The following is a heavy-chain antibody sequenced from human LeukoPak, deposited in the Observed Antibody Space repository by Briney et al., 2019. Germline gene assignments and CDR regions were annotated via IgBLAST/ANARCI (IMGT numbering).Heavy chain of an antibody. CDR3: AKDRCGSCYVNWFDP. V-gene: IGHV3-23*01. Sequence: GGALRLSCAASGYTFSSYAMSWVRQGPGKGLEWVSAISGSGGSTYYADSVKGRFTISRDNSKNTLYLQMNSLRAEDTAVYYCAKDRCGSCYVNWFDPWGQGTLVTVSS. CDR1: GYTFSSYA. J-gene: IGHJ5*02. D-gene: IGHD2-15*01. CDR2: ISGSGGST.